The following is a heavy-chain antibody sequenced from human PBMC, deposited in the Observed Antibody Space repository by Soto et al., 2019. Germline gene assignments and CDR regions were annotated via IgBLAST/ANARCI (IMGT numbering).Heavy chain of an antibody. Sequence: LSLTCTVSGDSINTGDYYWSWLRQPPRKGLEWIGYIYYTGSTYYNPSLKSQFTISIDTSKTQFSLKVNSVTAADTAVYYCARIPLLQGGWFDPWGQGTLVTVSS. CDR2: IYYTGST. CDR3: ARIPLLQGGWFDP. J-gene: IGHJ5*02. D-gene: IGHD1-26*01. V-gene: IGHV4-30-4*01. CDR1: GDSINTGDYY.